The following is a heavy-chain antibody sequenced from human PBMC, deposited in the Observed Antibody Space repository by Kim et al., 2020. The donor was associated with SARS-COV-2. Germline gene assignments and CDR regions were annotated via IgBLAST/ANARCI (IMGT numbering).Heavy chain of an antibody. Sequence: SETLSLTCAVYGGSFSGYYWSWIRQPPGKGLEWIGEINHSGSTNYNPSLKSRVTISVDTSKNQFSLKLSSVTAADTAVYYCARGRGGDYVWGSYRPDAFDIWGQGTMVTVSS. J-gene: IGHJ3*02. CDR1: GGSFSGYY. CDR3: ARGRGGDYVWGSYRPDAFDI. V-gene: IGHV4-34*01. D-gene: IGHD3-16*02. CDR2: INHSGST.